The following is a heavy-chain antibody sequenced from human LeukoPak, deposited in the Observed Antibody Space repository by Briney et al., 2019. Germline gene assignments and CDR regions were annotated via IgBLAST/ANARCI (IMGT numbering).Heavy chain of an antibody. CDR1: GCTFTASF. V-gene: IGHV1-2*06. Sequence: ASVKVSCEASGCTFTASFIHWVRQAPGQGLEWMGRINPNSGGTNYPQNSQGKVTLTRDTSISTAYLELSRLTSDDTAVYYCAINMATAMAHDYWGQGTLVTVSS. CDR2: INPNSGGT. CDR3: AINMATAMAHDY. J-gene: IGHJ4*02. D-gene: IGHD5-18*01.